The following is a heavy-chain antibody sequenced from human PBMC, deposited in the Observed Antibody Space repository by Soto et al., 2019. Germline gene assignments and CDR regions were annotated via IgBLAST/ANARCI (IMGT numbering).Heavy chain of an antibody. V-gene: IGHV4-39*01. Sequence: QLQLQESGPGLVKPSETLSLICTVSGGSISSGPYAWGWIRQPPGEGLEWIGTFYYSESTYYNPSLESRITISVDTSKNQFSLKVSSVTVADTAVYYCGRLGGYCSSTSCFGYYGMDVWGQGTTVTVSS. CDR2: FYYSEST. CDR3: GRLGGYCSSTSCFGYYGMDV. CDR1: GGSISSGPYA. D-gene: IGHD2-2*01. J-gene: IGHJ6*02.